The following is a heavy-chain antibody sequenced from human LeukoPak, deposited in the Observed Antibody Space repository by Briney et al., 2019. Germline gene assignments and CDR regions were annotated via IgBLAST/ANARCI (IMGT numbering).Heavy chain of an antibody. J-gene: IGHJ5*02. CDR3: AKDHPFYYDSSSHNS. CDR2: ISGSGGST. CDR1: GFTFSSYA. D-gene: IGHD3-22*01. Sequence: GGSLRLSCAASGFTFSSYAMSCVRQAPGKGLEWVSAISGSGGSTYYADSVKGRFTISRDNSKNTLYLQMNSLRAEDTAVYYCAKDHPFYYDSSSHNSWGQGTLVTVSS. V-gene: IGHV3-23*01.